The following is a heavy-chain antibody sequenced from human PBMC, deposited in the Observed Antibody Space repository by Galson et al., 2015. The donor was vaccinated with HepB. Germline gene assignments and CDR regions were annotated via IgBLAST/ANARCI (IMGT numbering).Heavy chain of an antibody. V-gene: IGHV1-2*02. CDR2: INLMSGDT. Sequence: SVKVSCKASGNSFPEYMHWVRQAPGQGLEWMGWINLMSGDTKYAWKFQGRVTMSRDTSMYTVYMELSRLRSDDTAVYYCASQEYNTSSWGPDYWGQGTLVTVSS. CDR1: GNSFPEY. J-gene: IGHJ4*02. D-gene: IGHD2/OR15-2a*01. CDR3: ASQEYNTSSWGPDY.